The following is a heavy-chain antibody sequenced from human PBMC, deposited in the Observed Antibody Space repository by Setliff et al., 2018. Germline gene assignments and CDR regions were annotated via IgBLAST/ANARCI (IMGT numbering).Heavy chain of an antibody. V-gene: IGHV3-7*03. D-gene: IGHD6-19*01. CDR1: GFDFKTHW. Sequence: GGSLRLSCAASGFDFKTHWMDWARQAPGKGLEWVANIKEDGSQRNYVDSVKGRFTISRDNAKNSLYLQMNSLRAEDTALYYCARVLAVAFSFDYWGQGTLVTVS. CDR2: IKEDGSQR. CDR3: ARVLAVAFSFDY. J-gene: IGHJ4*02.